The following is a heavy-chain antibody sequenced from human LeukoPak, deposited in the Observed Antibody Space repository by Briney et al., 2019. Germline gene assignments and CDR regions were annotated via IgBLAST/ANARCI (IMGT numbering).Heavy chain of an antibody. CDR2: INHSGST. CDR1: GGSFSGYY. J-gene: IGHJ4*02. D-gene: IGHD3-16*01. Sequence: SETLSLTCAVYGGSFSGYYWSWIRQPPGKGLEWIGEINHSGSTNYNPSLTSRVTISVDTSKNQFSLKLSSVTAADTAVYYCARGGYWGYLPKALLVWGQGTLVTVSS. V-gene: IGHV4-34*01. CDR3: ARGGYWGYLPKALLV.